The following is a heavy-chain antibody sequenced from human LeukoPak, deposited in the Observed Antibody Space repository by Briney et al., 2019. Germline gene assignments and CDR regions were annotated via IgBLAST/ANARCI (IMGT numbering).Heavy chain of an antibody. V-gene: IGHV3-30*02. D-gene: IGHD3-16*01. Sequence: GGSLRLSCAASGFTFGSYGMHWVRQAPGKGLEWVTFIRHDGSNKYYADSVKGRFTISRDNSKNTLHLQMNSLRAEDTAIYYCAKASLCSSAACYAFDIWGQGTMVTVSS. CDR2: IRHDGSNK. J-gene: IGHJ3*02. CDR3: AKASLCSSAACYAFDI. CDR1: GFTFGSYG.